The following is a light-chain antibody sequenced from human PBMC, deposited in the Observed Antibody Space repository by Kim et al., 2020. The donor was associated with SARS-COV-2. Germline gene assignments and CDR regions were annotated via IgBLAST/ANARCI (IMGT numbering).Light chain of an antibody. CDR2: QDS. CDR1: KLGDKY. CDR3: QAWDSSTAV. Sequence: VAPGQTPSITCSGDKLGDKYACWYQQKPGQSPVLVIYQDSKRPSGIPERFSGSNSGNTATLTISGTQAMDEADYYCQAWDSSTAVFGGGTQLTVL. J-gene: IGLJ2*01. V-gene: IGLV3-1*01.